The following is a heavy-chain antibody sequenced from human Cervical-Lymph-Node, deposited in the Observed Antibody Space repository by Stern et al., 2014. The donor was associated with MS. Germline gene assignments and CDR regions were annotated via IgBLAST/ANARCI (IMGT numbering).Heavy chain of an antibody. Sequence: QVQLVQSGAEVKKPGSSGKVSCKASGGTFSSYTISWVRQAPGQGLEWLGRIIPILGIANYAQKFQGRVTITADKSTSTAYMELSSLRSEDTAVYYCARDDTYYYDSSGYNWGQGTLVTVSS. V-gene: IGHV1-69*09. D-gene: IGHD3-22*01. CDR3: ARDDTYYYDSSGYN. J-gene: IGHJ4*02. CDR2: IIPILGIA. CDR1: GGTFSSYT.